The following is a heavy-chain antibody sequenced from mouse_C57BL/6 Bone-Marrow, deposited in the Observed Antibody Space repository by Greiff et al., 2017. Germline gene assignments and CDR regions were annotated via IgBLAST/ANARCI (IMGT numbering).Heavy chain of an antibody. V-gene: IGHV1-64*01. CDR1: GYTFTSYW. Sequence: VQLQQPGAGLVKPGASVKLSCKASGYTFTSYWMHWVRQRPGQGLEWIGMIHPSGGSTNYNEKFKSNATPTVDKSSSTAYMQLSSLTSEDTAVYYCARDQSITQPDYWGQGTTLTVSS. J-gene: IGHJ2*01. CDR3: ARDQSITQPDY. CDR2: IHPSGGST. D-gene: IGHD2-4*01.